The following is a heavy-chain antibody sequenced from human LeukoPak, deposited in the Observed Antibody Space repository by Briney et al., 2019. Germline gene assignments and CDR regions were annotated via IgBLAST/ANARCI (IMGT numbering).Heavy chain of an antibody. J-gene: IGHJ4*02. CDR1: GGSFSGYY. V-gene: IGHV4-34*01. CDR2: INHSGST. CDR3: ARRYDFWSGYYAAIDY. D-gene: IGHD3-3*01. Sequence: SETLSLTCAVYGGSFSGYYWSWIHQPPGKGLEWIGEINHSGSTNYNPSLKSRVTISVDTSKNQFSLKLSSVTAADTAVYYCARRYDFWSGYYAAIDYWGQGTLVTVSS.